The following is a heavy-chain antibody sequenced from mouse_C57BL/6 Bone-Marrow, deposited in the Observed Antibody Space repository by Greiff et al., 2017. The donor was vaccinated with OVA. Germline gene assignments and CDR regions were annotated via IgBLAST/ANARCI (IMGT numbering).Heavy chain of an antibody. Sequence: EVQLQQSGAELVRPGASVKLSCTASGFNIKDYYMHWVKQRPEQGLEWIGRIDPEDGDTEYAPKFQGKATLTADTSSNTAYLQLSSLTSEDTAVYYCTTCGLRRYFDVWGTGTTVTVSS. CDR3: TTCGLRRYFDV. CDR1: GFNIKDYY. CDR2: IDPEDGDT. V-gene: IGHV14-1*01. J-gene: IGHJ1*03. D-gene: IGHD2-4*01.